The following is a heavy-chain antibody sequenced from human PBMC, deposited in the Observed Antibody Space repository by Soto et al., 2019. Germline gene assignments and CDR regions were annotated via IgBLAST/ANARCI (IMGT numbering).Heavy chain of an antibody. D-gene: IGHD1-1*01. J-gene: IGHJ4*02. V-gene: IGHV3-30*18. CDR2: ISYDGNVA. Sequence: QVQLVESEGGVVQPGRSLRLSCTASEFTFSNYGMHWVRQAPGKGLEWVTVISYDGNVAYYADSVKGRFTSSRDNSKNTLYLQMTRLRTEDTAVYYCAKEGPITNWYFDYWGQGTLVTVSS. CDR1: EFTFSNYG. CDR3: AKEGPITNWYFDY.